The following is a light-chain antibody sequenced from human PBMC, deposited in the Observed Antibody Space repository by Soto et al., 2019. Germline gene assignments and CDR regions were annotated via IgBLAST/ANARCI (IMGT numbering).Light chain of an antibody. J-gene: IGKJ2*01. CDR3: QQYGRSPLLYT. CDR2: GAS. V-gene: IGKV3-20*01. CDR1: QSVTSNY. Sequence: EIVLTQSPGTLSLSPGEGATLSCRASQSVTSNYLAWYQPKPGQAPRLLIYGASTRAAGVPDRFSGRGSGTDFTLTITRLEPEDFAVYYCQQYGRSPLLYTFGQGTKLGVK.